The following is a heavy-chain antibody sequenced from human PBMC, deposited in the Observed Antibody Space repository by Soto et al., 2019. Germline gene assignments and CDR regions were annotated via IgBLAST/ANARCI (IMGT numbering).Heavy chain of an antibody. J-gene: IGHJ4*02. D-gene: IGHD1-26*01. Sequence: EVQLVESGGGLVKPGGSLRLSCAASGFTFSSYSMNWVRQAPGKGLEWVSSISSSSSYIYYADSVKGRFTISRDNAKNSLYLQMNSLRAEDTAVYYCARAGVGAPSFDYWGQGTLVTVSS. CDR3: ARAGVGAPSFDY. CDR2: ISSSSSYI. V-gene: IGHV3-21*01. CDR1: GFTFSSYS.